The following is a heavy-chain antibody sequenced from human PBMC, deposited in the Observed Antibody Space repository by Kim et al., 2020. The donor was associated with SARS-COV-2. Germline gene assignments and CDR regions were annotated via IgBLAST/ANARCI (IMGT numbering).Heavy chain of an antibody. V-gene: IGHV3-9*01. CDR3: SKDSPPYSNSWYRVFDF. CDR2: ISGNSGSI. CDR1: GFTFGDYA. Sequence: GGSLRLSCAASGFTFGDYAMHWVRQAPGKGLEWVSSISGNSGSIGYADSVKGRFTISRDNAKNSLYLQMNSLRAEDTALYYCSKDSPPYSNSWYRVFDFWGQGTLVTVSS. D-gene: IGHD6-13*01. J-gene: IGHJ4*02.